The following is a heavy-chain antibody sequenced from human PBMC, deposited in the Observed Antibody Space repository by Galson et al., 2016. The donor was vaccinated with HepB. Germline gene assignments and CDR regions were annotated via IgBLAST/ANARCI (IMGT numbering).Heavy chain of an antibody. V-gene: IGHV4-31*03. CDR1: GGSITGDPYF. J-gene: IGHJ1*01. CDR3: ARLTTVVARLD. CDR2: IHFRGRT. D-gene: IGHD2-15*01. Sequence: TLSLTCTVSGGSITGDPYFWTWTRQQPGEGLEWIGFIHFRGRTDYNPSLKSRSTISIDTSKKQFSLKLTSVTAADTAVYYCARLTTVVARLDWGQGTLVTVSS.